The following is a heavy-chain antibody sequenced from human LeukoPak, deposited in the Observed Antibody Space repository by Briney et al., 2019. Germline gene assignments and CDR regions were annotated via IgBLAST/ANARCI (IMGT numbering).Heavy chain of an antibody. V-gene: IGHV3-74*01. D-gene: IGHD3-10*02. CDR1: GFTFSSYW. J-gene: IGHJ6*04. CDR2: INSDGSST. CDR3: AELGITMIGGV. Sequence: GGSLRLSCAASGFTFSSYWMHWVRQAPGKGLVWVSRINSDGSSTSYADSVKGRFTISRDNAKNSLYLQMNSLRAEDTAIYYCAELGITMIGGVWGKGTTVTISS.